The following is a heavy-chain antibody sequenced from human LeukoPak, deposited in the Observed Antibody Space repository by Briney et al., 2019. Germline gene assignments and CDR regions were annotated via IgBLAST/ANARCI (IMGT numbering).Heavy chain of an antibody. CDR3: ARDEYRQQLIN. V-gene: IGHV4-59*01. Sequence: PSETLSPTCTVSGGSISSYYWSWIRQPPGKGLEWIGYIYYSGSTNYKPSLKSRVTISVETSKNQFSLKLRSVTAADTAVYYCARDEYRQQLINWGQGTLVTVSS. CDR2: IYYSGST. J-gene: IGHJ4*02. CDR1: GGSISSYY. D-gene: IGHD6-13*01.